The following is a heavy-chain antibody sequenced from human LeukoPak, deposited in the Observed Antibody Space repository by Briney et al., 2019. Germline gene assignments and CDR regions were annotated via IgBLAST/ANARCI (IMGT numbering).Heavy chain of an antibody. J-gene: IGHJ6*02. D-gene: IGHD4-23*01. Sequence: GRSLRLSCAASGFTFSSYAMHWVRQAPGKGLEWVAVISYDGSNKYYADSEKGRFTISRDNSKNTLYLQMNSLRAEDTAVYYCARGHYGGNSHYYYGMDVWGQGTTVTVSS. CDR3: ARGHYGGNSHYYYGMDV. CDR2: ISYDGSNK. CDR1: GFTFSSYA. V-gene: IGHV3-30-3*01.